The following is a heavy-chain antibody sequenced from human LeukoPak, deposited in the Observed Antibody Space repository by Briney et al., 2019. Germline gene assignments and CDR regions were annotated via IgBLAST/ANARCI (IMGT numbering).Heavy chain of an antibody. CDR2: IKNDGSST. V-gene: IGHV3-74*01. Sequence: GGSLRLSCAASGFTFSSYWMHWVRQAPGKGLVWVSRIKNDGSSTEYADSVKGRFTISRDNAKNTLYLQMNSLSAEDTAVYYCARGWVSSDITMYWGQGTMVTVSS. D-gene: IGHD3-10*02. CDR1: GFTFSSYW. CDR3: ARGWVSSDITMY. J-gene: IGHJ3*01.